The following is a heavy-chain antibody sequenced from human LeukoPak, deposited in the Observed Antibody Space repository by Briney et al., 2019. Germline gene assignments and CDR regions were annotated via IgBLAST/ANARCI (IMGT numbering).Heavy chain of an antibody. J-gene: IGHJ4*02. D-gene: IGHD3-22*01. CDR1: GFNFDDYG. CDR3: ARGPLQTIPTSKIVVYYYPFDY. CDR2: INRNGGGT. Sequence: RAGGSLRLSFASSGFNFDDYGMSWVRQAQGKGLEWVSGINRNGGGTGYADSVKGRFTISRENAKNSLYLQMNSLKAEDTALYYCARGPLQTIPTSKIVVYYYPFDYWGQGTLVTVSS. V-gene: IGHV3-20*03.